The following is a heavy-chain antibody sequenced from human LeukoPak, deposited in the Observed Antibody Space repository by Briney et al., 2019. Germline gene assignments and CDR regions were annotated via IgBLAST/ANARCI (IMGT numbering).Heavy chain of an antibody. J-gene: IGHJ4*02. CDR1: GGSISSYY. CDR3: ARQRSSGYSAFFDY. Sequence: PSETLSLTCTVSGGSISSYYWSWIRQPPGKGLEWTGYIYYSGSTNYNPSLKSRVTISVDTSKNQFSLKLSSVTAADTAVYYCARQRSSGYSAFFDYWGQGTLVTVSS. V-gene: IGHV4-59*08. CDR2: IYYSGST. D-gene: IGHD3-22*01.